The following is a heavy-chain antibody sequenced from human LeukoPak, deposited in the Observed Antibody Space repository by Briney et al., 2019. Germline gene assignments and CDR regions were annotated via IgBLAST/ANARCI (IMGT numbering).Heavy chain of an antibody. J-gene: IGHJ4*02. CDR1: GFTFSSYW. CDR3: ARGRGNYPFGY. D-gene: IGHD1-7*01. CDR2: IKQDGSEK. V-gene: IGHV3-7*01. Sequence: PGGSLRLSCAASGFTFSSYWMSWVRQAPGKGLEWVANIKQDGSEKYYVDSVKGRFTIPRDNAKNSLYLQMNSLRAEDTAVYYCARGRGNYPFGYWGQGTLVTVSS.